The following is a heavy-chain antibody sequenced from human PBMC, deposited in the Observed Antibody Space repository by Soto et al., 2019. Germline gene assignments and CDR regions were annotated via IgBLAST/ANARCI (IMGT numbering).Heavy chain of an antibody. J-gene: IGHJ4*02. CDR3: ARARTVLSRSYFDS. D-gene: IGHD4-17*01. V-gene: IGHV4-59*01. CDR1: GGSISNFY. Sequence: PSETLSLTCTVSGGSISNFYWSWIRQPPGEGLEWIGYISYSGNTNYNPSLKSRVSISVDTSKNQLSLNLSSVTAADTAVYYCARARTVLSRSYFDSWGQGTPVTVSS. CDR2: ISYSGNT.